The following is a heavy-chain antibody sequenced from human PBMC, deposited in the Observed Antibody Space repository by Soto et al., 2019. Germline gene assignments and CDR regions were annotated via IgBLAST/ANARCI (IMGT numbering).Heavy chain of an antibody. D-gene: IGHD3-10*01. Sequence: QITLKESGPTLVKPTQTLTLTCTFSGFSLSTSGVGVGWIRQPPGKALEWLALIYWDDDKRYSPSLKSRLTITKDTSKHQVVLTMTNMDPVDTATYYCAHRTVTMVRGVISPWGMDVWGQGTTVTVSS. CDR3: AHRTVTMVRGVISPWGMDV. V-gene: IGHV2-5*02. J-gene: IGHJ6*02. CDR2: IYWDDDK. CDR1: GFSLSTSGVG.